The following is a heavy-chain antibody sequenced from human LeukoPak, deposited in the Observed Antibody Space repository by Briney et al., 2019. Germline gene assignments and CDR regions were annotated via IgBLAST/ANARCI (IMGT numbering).Heavy chain of an antibody. J-gene: IGHJ4*02. CDR3: ARHRTQWLRSGADC. CDR2: IYYSGST. D-gene: IGHD6-19*01. V-gene: IGHV4-31*03. Sequence: SETLSLTCTVSGGSISSGGYYWSWIRQHPGKGLEWIGYIYYSGSTYYNPSLKSRVTISVDTSKNQFSLKLSSVTAADTAVYYCARHRTQWLRSGADCWGQGTLVTVSS. CDR1: GGSISSGGYY.